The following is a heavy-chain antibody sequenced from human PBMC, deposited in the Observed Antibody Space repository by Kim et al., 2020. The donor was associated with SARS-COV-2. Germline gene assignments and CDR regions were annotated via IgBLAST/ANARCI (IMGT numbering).Heavy chain of an antibody. CDR1: GYTFTGYY. CDR3: ARDNGAGTKGSNWFDP. J-gene: IGHJ5*02. V-gene: IGHV1-2*06. Sequence: ASVKVSCKASGYTFTGYYMHWVRQAPGQGLEWMGRINPNSGGTNYAQKFQGRVTMTRDTSISTAYMELSRLRSDDTAVYYCARDNGAGTKGSNWFDPWGQGTLVTVSP. CDR2: INPNSGGT. D-gene: IGHD6-13*01.